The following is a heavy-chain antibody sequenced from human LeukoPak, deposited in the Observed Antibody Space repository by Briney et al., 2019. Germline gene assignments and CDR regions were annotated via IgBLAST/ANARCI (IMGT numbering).Heavy chain of an antibody. D-gene: IGHD3-3*01. J-gene: IGHJ4*02. CDR2: IYAGGRP. V-gene: IGHV3-66*01. Sequence: PGGSLRLSCAASGFTVSSNYMSWVRQAPGKGLEWVSVIYAGGRPYYADSVKGRFTISRDNSKNTLYLQMNSLRAEDTAVYYCARELLEWYFDYWGQGTLVTVSS. CDR1: GFTVSSNY. CDR3: ARELLEWYFDY.